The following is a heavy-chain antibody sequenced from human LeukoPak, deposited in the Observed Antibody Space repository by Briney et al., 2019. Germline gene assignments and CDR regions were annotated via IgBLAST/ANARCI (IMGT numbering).Heavy chain of an antibody. Sequence: GGSLRLSCAASGFTFSSYAMSWVRQAPGKGLEWVSAISGSGGSTYYADSVKGRFTISRDNSKNTRYLQMNSLRAEDTAVYYCAKDRGHDYVHYSGQGTLFTVSS. D-gene: IGHD4-17*01. V-gene: IGHV3-23*01. CDR2: ISGSGGST. J-gene: IGHJ4*02. CDR3: AKDRGHDYVHY. CDR1: GFTFSSYA.